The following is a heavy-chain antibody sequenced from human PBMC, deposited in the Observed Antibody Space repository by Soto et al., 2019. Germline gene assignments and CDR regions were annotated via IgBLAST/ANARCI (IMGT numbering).Heavy chain of an antibody. CDR1: GGTFNTHT. CDR3: ATNYGSGSTHFDS. V-gene: IGHV1-69*02. D-gene: IGHD3-10*01. CDR2: IIPMLGMS. Sequence: QVQLVQSGAEVKKPGSSVKVSCTASGGTFNTHTFSWLRQAPGHGPEWMGRIIPMLGMSNFALKFQGRVTINADKSTSTVYMVLTSPKSEDTGVYYCATNYGSGSTHFDSWGQGTLVLVSS. J-gene: IGHJ4*02.